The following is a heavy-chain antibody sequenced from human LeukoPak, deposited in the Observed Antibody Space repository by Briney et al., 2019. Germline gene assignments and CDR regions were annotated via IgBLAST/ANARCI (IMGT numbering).Heavy chain of an antibody. D-gene: IGHD3-10*01. CDR2: IYTSGST. V-gene: IGHV4-61*02. CDR1: GGSISSGSYY. CDR3: ARDQYYYGSGSYLKYYYYYMDV. Sequence: SETLSLTCTVSGGSISSGSYYWSWIRQPAGKGLEWIGRIYTSGSTNYNPSLKSRVTISVDTSKNQFSLKLSSVTAADTAVYYCARDQYYYGSGSYLKYYYYYMDVWGKGTTVTVSS. J-gene: IGHJ6*03.